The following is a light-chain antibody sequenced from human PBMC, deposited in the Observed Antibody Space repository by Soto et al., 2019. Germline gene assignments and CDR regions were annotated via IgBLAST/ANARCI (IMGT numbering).Light chain of an antibody. CDR1: QDVLTN. Sequence: EIVMTQSPATLSVSPGERATLSCRAGQDVLTNLAWYQQKPGQSPRLLIYRASTRATGVPARFSGSGSGTEFTLTISSLQSEDFAVYYCQQYNNWPRTFGQGTKVDIK. J-gene: IGKJ1*01. CDR2: RAS. CDR3: QQYNNWPRT. V-gene: IGKV3-15*01.